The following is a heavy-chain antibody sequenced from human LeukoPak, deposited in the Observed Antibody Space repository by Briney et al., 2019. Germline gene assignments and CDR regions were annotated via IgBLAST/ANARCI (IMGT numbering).Heavy chain of an antibody. J-gene: IGHJ4*02. Sequence: TGGSLRLSCAVSGFTFSHAWMSWVRQAPGKGLEWVANIKQDGSEKYYVDSVKGRFTISRDNAKNSLYLQMNSLRAEDTAVYYCARAWYSSGWYGEDYWGQGTLVTVSS. CDR2: IKQDGSEK. CDR3: ARAWYSSGWYGEDY. V-gene: IGHV3-7*01. D-gene: IGHD6-19*01. CDR1: GFTFSHAW.